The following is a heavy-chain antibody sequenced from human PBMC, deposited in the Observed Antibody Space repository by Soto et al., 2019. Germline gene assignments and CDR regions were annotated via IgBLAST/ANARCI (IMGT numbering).Heavy chain of an antibody. CDR1: GYTFTSYG. CDR2: ISAYNGNT. J-gene: IGHJ4*02. CDR3: ARDLRYCSGGSCYSGVYYFDY. Sequence: GASVKVSCKASGYTFTSYGISWVRQAPGQGLEWMGWISAYNGNTNYAQKLQGRVTMTTDTSTSTAYMELRSLRSDDTAVYYCARDLRYCSGGSCYSGVYYFDYWGQGTLVTVSS. V-gene: IGHV1-18*01. D-gene: IGHD2-15*01.